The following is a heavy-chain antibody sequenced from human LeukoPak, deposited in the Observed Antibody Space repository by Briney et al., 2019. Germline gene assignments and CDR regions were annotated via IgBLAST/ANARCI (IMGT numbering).Heavy chain of an antibody. CDR2: INTNTGNP. V-gene: IGHV7-4-1*02. D-gene: IGHD6-13*01. J-gene: IGHJ6*02. CDR3: ARYPLVAAASWLYYYGMDV. Sequence: ASVKVSCKASGYTFTSFAMNWVRQAPGQGLEWMGWINTNTGNPTYAQGFTGRFVFSLDTSVSTAYLQISSLKAEDTAVYYCARYPLVAAASWLYYYGMDVWGQGTTVTVSS. CDR1: GYTFTSFA.